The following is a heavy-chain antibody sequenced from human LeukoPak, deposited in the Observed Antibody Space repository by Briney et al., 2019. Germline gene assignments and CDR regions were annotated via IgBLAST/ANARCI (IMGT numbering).Heavy chain of an antibody. CDR1: GFTFSKAW. J-gene: IGHJ4*02. V-gene: IGHV3-15*01. D-gene: IGHD2-2*01. Sequence: NAGGSLRLSCAASGFTFSKAWMSWVRRAPGKGLEWVGRIKSESDGGTADYAAPVKDRFTISRDDSKNTLYLQMNSLKTEDTAVYYCWAIVLVAARIDYWGQGTLVTVSS. CDR3: WAIVLVAARIDY. CDR2: IKSESDGGTA.